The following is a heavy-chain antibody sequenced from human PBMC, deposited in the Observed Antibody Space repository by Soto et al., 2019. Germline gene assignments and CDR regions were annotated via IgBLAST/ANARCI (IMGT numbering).Heavy chain of an antibody. CDR1: GFAFSSRG. CDR3: ARDTPSPGSGSPPDY. Sequence: PGGALRLSYAASGFAFSSRGMHWVRQAPGKGLEWVAVIWYDGSNKYYADSVKGRFTISRDNSKNTLYLQMNSLRAEDTAVYYCARDTPSPGSGSPPDYWGQGTLVTVSS. D-gene: IGHD3-10*01. J-gene: IGHJ4*01. CDR2: IWYDGSNK. V-gene: IGHV3-33*01.